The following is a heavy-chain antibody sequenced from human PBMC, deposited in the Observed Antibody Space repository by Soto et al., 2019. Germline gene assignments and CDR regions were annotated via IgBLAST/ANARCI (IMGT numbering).Heavy chain of an antibody. J-gene: IGHJ5*02. Sequence: SSENLSLTYTVSGGSISSYYWSWIRQPPGKGLEWIGYIYYSGSTNYNPSLKSRVTISVDTSKNQFSLKLSPVTAADTAVYYCARWSYDYDSRGYGNWFDRWGKGTLVTFS. D-gene: IGHD3-22*01. CDR1: GGSISSYY. V-gene: IGHV4-59*01. CDR2: IYYSGST. CDR3: ARWSYDYDSRGYGNWFDR.